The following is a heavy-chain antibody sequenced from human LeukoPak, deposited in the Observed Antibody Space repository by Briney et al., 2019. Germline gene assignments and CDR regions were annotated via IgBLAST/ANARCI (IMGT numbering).Heavy chain of an antibody. CDR2: INWNGGST. CDR1: GFTFDDYG. V-gene: IGHV3-20*04. D-gene: IGHD2-2*01. CDR3: ARDLGIYCSSTSCSRGYFDY. J-gene: IGHJ4*02. Sequence: GGSLRLSCAASGFTFDDYGMSWVRQAPGKGLEWVSGINWNGGSTGYADSVKGRFTISRDNAKNSLYLQMNSLRAEDTASYYCARDLGIYCSSTSCSRGYFDYWGQGTLVTVSS.